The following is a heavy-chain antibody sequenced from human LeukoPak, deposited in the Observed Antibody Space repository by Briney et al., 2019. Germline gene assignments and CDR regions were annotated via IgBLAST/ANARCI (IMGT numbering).Heavy chain of an antibody. D-gene: IGHD2-21*01. V-gene: IGHV3-23*01. CDR2: ISGSGGST. Sequence: GGSLRLSCAASGFTFSTYAMSWVRQAPGKGLEWASTISGSGGSTYYADSVKGRFTISRDNSKNTLYLQMNSLRAEDTAVYYCARVFPGGTSYFDYWGQGTLVTVSS. J-gene: IGHJ4*02. CDR1: GFTFSTYA. CDR3: ARVFPGGTSYFDY.